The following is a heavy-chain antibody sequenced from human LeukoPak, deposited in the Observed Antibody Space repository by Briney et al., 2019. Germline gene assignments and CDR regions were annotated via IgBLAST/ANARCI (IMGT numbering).Heavy chain of an antibody. Sequence: GGSLRLSCAASGFTFSSYSMNWVRQAPGKGLEWVSHISSGSSTIYYADSVKGRFTISRDNAKSSLYLQMNSLRAEDTAVYYCARDRITITTPFDYWGQGTLVTVPS. CDR2: ISSGSSTI. D-gene: IGHD4-11*01. CDR1: GFTFSSYS. CDR3: ARDRITITTPFDY. J-gene: IGHJ4*02. V-gene: IGHV3-48*01.